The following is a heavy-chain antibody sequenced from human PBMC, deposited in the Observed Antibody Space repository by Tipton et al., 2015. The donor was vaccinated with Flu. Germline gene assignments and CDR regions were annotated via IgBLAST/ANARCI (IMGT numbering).Heavy chain of an antibody. V-gene: IGHV4-38-2*01. Sequence: LVQPSETLSLTCGVSGYSISSGYYWGWIRQPPGKGLEWIGSVSHSGSTYYSPSLKSRITISVDTFKTQFFLRLSSVTAADTAVYYCVRLTYYYGSGTSDYWGQGTLVTVSS. CDR2: VSHSGST. D-gene: IGHD3-10*01. CDR1: GYSISSGYY. CDR3: VRLTYYYGSGTSDY. J-gene: IGHJ4*02.